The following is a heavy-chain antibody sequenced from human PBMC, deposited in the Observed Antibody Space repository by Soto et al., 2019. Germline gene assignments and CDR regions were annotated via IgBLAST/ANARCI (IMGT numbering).Heavy chain of an antibody. D-gene: IGHD2-2*01. J-gene: IGHJ4*02. CDR3: AKARSRSYFDY. Sequence: PGGSLRLSWAASGCTFSSYGMNWVRQAPGKGLEWVSVISGSGVSTYYADSVKGRFTISRDNSKNTVYLQMNSLRAEDTAVYYCAKARSRSYFDYWGQRTLVTVSS. CDR1: GCTFSSYG. CDR2: ISGSGVST. V-gene: IGHV3-23*01.